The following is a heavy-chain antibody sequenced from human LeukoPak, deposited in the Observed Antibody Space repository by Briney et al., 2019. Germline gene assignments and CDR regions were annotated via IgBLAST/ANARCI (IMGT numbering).Heavy chain of an antibody. J-gene: IGHJ5*02. CDR3: ARVGYYYGSGSEVPFDP. CDR1: GFTFSSYS. CDR2: ISSSSSYI. Sequence: PGGSLRLSCAASGFTFSSYSMNWVRQAPGKGLEWVSSISSSSSYIYYADSVKGRFTISRDNAKNSLYLQMNSLRAEDTAVYYCARVGYYYGSGSEVPFDPWGQGTLVTVSS. V-gene: IGHV3-21*04. D-gene: IGHD3-10*01.